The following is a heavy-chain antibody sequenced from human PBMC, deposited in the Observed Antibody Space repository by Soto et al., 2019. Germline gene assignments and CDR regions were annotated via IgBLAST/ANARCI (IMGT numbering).Heavy chain of an antibody. D-gene: IGHD3-10*01. CDR1: GYTFTSYG. J-gene: IGHJ6*02. Sequence: QVQLVQSGAEVKKPGASVKVSCKASGYTFTSYGISWVRQAPGQGLEWMGWISAYNGNTNHAQKLQGRVTKTKDTSTSTAYMELRSLRSDDTAVYYCARVIGFGELTFYYYGMDVWGQGTTVTVSS. CDR3: ARVIGFGELTFYYYGMDV. V-gene: IGHV1-18*01. CDR2: ISAYNGNT.